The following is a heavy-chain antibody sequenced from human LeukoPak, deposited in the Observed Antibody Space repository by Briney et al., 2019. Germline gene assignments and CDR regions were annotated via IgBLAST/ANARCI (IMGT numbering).Heavy chain of an antibody. CDR2: ISASGGST. CDR3: AKGKFPTSSSWADY. J-gene: IGHJ4*02. V-gene: IGHV3-23*01. Sequence: PGGSLRLSCAASGFTFSSYAMSWVRQAPGKGLEWVSTISASGGSTYYADSVKGRFTISRDNSKNTLYLQMSSLRAEDTAVYYCAKGKFPTSSSWADYWGQGTLVTVSS. CDR1: GFTFSSYA. D-gene: IGHD6-13*01.